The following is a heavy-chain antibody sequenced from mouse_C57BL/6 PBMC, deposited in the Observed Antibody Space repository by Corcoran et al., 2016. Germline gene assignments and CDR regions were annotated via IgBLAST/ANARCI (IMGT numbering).Heavy chain of an antibody. D-gene: IGHD2-2*01. CDR3: APRVTTV. J-gene: IGHJ3*01. CDR2: INPKNGGT. CDR1: GYTFTDYY. V-gene: IGHV1-26*01. Sequence: EVQLQQSGPELVKPGASVKISCKASGYTFTDYYMNWVKQSHGKSLEWIGDINPKNGGTSYNQKFKGKATLTVDKSSSTAYMELRSLTSEDSAVYYCAPRVTTVWGQGTLVTVSA.